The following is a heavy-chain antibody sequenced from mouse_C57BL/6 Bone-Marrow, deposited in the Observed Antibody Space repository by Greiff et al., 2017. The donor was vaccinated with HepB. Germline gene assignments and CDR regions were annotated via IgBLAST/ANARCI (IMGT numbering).Heavy chain of an antibody. V-gene: IGHV1-69*01. CDR2: IAPSDSYT. D-gene: IGHD1-1*01. CDR3: AREETTVVAEYYFDY. CDR1: GYTFTSYW. J-gene: IGHJ2*01. Sequence: VQLQQPGAELVMPGASVKLSCKASGYTFTSYWMHWGKQRPGQGLEWIGEIAPSDSYTKYNQKFKGKSTLTVDKSSRPAYMQLSSLTSEDSAVYYCAREETTVVAEYYFDYWGQGTTLTVSS.